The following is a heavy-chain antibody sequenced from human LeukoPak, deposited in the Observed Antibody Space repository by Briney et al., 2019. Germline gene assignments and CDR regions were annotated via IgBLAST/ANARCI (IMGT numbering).Heavy chain of an antibody. J-gene: IGHJ4*02. CDR2: TIPIFGTA. D-gene: IGHD2-2*01. V-gene: IGHV1-69*13. Sequence: ASVKVSCKASGGTFSSYAISWVRQAPGQGLEWMGGTIPIFGTANYAQKFQGRVTITADESTSTAYMELSSLRSEDTAVYYCAGNILGHCSSTSCPFGYWGQGTLVTVSS. CDR1: GGTFSSYA. CDR3: AGNILGHCSSTSCPFGY.